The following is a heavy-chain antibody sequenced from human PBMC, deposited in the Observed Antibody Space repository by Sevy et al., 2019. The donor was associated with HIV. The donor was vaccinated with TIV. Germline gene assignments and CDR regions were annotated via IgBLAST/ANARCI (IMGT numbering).Heavy chain of an antibody. V-gene: IGHV3-21*01. CDR3: ARDKDTETVTVGSPRRRNCFAP. Sequence: GGSLRLSCAASGFTFTSYSMNWVRQAPGKGLEWISSISSSGRDIFYADSVKGRFTTSSDNAKDSLYLQMNSLRAEDTALYYCARDKDTETVTVGSPRRRNCFAPWGQGTLVTVSS. J-gene: IGHJ5*02. CDR2: ISSSGRDI. D-gene: IGHD1-26*01. CDR1: GFTFTSYS.